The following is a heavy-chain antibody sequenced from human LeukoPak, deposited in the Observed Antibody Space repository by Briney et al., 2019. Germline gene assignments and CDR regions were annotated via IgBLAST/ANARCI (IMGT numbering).Heavy chain of an antibody. V-gene: IGHV4-30-2*05. CDR2: IYYSGNT. Sequence: SETLSLTCAVSGGSISSGGYSWSWIRQPPGKGLEWIGYIYYSGNTNYNPSLKSRVTISIDTSKSHFSLQVGSVTAADTALYYCAGMATTQDYWGQGTLVTVSS. CDR1: GGSISSGGYS. CDR3: AGMATTQDY. D-gene: IGHD5-12*01. J-gene: IGHJ4*02.